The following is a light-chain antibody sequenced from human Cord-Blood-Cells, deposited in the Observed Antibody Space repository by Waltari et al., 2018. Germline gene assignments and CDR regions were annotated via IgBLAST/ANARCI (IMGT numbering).Light chain of an antibody. CDR2: EVS. CDR3: CSYAGSSSVV. V-gene: IGLV2-23*02. CDR1: SSDVGSYNL. Sequence: QSALTQPASVSGSPGQSITISCTGTSSDVGSYNLVPWYQQHPGKAPKLMIYEVSTRPSGVSNRFSGSKSGNTASLTIAGLQAEDEADYYCCSYAGSSSVVFGGGTKLTVL. J-gene: IGLJ2*01.